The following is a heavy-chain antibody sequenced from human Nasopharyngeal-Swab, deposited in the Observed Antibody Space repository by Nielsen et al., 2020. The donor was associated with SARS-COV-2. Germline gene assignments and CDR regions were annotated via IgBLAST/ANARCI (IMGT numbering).Heavy chain of an antibody. Sequence: GGSPRLSCAASGFTFSSYGMHWVRQAPGKGLEWVAVISYDGSNKYYADSVKGRFTISRDNSKNTLYLQMNSLRAEDTAVYYCAQGNYFDYWGQGTLVTVSS. V-gene: IGHV3-30*03. J-gene: IGHJ4*02. CDR3: AQGNYFDY. CDR2: ISYDGSNK. CDR1: GFTFSSYG.